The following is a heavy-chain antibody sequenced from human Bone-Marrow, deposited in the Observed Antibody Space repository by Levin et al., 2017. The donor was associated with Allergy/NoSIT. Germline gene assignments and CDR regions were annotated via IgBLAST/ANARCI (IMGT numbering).Heavy chain of an antibody. V-gene: IGHV3-21*01. J-gene: IGHJ6*02. D-gene: IGHD3-9*01. CDR1: GFTFRTFG. CDR2: ISSGGHDI. CDR3: AKDRIHGILWNYGMDV. Sequence: GESLKISCAASGFTFRTFGVNWVRQAPGKGLEWVSSISSGGHDIYYADSVKGRFTISRDNAKNSPYPQMDSLRTDDTGVYYCAKDRIHGILWNYGMDVWGQGTTVTVSS.